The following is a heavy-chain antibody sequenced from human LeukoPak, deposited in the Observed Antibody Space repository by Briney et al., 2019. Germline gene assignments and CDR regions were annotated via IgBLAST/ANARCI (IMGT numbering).Heavy chain of an antibody. CDR3: ARAYVDYGDYAPERGGEYYGMDV. CDR1: GYTFTSYG. J-gene: IGHJ6*02. D-gene: IGHD4-17*01. CDR2: ISAYNGNT. V-gene: IGHV1-18*01. Sequence: ASVKVSCKASGYTFTSYGISWVRQAPGKGLEWMGWISAYNGNTNYAQKLQGRVTMTTDTSASTAYMELRSLRSDDTAVYYCARAYVDYGDYAPERGGEYYGMDVWGQGTTVTVSS.